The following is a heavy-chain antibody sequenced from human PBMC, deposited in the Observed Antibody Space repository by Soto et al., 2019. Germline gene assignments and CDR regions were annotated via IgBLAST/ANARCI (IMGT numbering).Heavy chain of an antibody. CDR3: ARIRGYYYDSSGYFDY. CDR2: IDWDDDK. J-gene: IGHJ4*02. D-gene: IGHD3-22*01. CDR1: GFSLSTSGMC. V-gene: IGHV2-70*01. Sequence: ESGPTLVNPTQTLTLTCTFSGFSLSTSGMCVSWIRQPPGKALEWLALIDWDDDKYYSTSLKTRLTISKDTSKNQVVLTMTNMDPVDTATYYCARIRGYYYDSSGYFDYWGQGTLVTVSS.